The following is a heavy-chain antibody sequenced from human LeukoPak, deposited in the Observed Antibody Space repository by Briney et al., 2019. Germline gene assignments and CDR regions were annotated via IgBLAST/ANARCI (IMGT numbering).Heavy chain of an antibody. CDR3: ATAVPGSYSFDY. J-gene: IGHJ4*02. Sequence: GGSLRLSCAASGFTVSSNYMSWVRQAPGKGLEWVSVIYSGGSTYYADSVKGRFTISRDNSKNTLYLQMNSLRAEDTAVYYCATAVPGSYSFDYWGQGTLVTVSS. V-gene: IGHV3-53*01. D-gene: IGHD6-19*01. CDR2: IYSGGST. CDR1: GFTVSSNY.